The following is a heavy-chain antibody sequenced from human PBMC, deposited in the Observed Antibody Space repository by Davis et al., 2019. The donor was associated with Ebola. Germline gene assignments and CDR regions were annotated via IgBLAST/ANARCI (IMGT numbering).Heavy chain of an antibody. V-gene: IGHV3-48*02. J-gene: IGHJ3*02. D-gene: IGHD2-8*02. Sequence: GGSLRLSCAASGFTFSSYSMNWVRQAPGKGLEWVSYISSSSSTIYYADSVKGRFTISRDNAKNSLYLQMNSLRDEDTAVYYCAKTRSNWWNDALEIWGRGTMVIVSS. CDR1: GFTFSSYS. CDR3: AKTRSNWWNDALEI. CDR2: ISSSSSTI.